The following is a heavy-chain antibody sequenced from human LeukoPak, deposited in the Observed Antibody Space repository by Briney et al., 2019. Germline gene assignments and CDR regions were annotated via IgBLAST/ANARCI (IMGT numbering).Heavy chain of an antibody. J-gene: IGHJ4*02. CDR2: INHSGST. Sequence: SETLSLTCAVYGGSFSGYYWSWIRQPPGKGLEWIGEINHSGSTNYNPFLKSRVTISVDTSKNQFSLKLSSVTAADTAVYYCARASYDFWSGHFDYWGQGTLVTVSS. CDR3: ARASYDFWSGHFDY. D-gene: IGHD3-3*01. CDR1: GGSFSGYY. V-gene: IGHV4-34*01.